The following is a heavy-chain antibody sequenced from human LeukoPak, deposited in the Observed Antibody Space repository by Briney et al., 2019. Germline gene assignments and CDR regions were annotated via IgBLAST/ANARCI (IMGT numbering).Heavy chain of an antibody. J-gene: IGHJ5*02. D-gene: IGHD3-22*01. Sequence: SETLSLTCTVSGGSISSYYWSWIRQPPGKGLEWIGYIYYSGSTNYNPSLKSRVTISVDTSKNQFSLKLSSVTAADTAVYYCARGTAGSSGYYFLGWFDPWGQGTLVTVSS. CDR1: GGSISSYY. V-gene: IGHV4-59*01. CDR2: IYYSGST. CDR3: ARGTAGSSGYYFLGWFDP.